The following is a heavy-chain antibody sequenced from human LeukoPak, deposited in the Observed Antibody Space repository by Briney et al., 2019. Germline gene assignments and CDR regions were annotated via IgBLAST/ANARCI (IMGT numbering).Heavy chain of an antibody. V-gene: IGHV4-59*08. CDR1: GGSISSYY. J-gene: IGHJ3*02. CDR2: IYYSGST. D-gene: IGHD3-10*01. Sequence: SETLSLTCTVPGGSISSYYWSWIRQPPGKGLEWIGYIYYSGSTNYNPSLKSRVTISVDTSKNQFSLKLSSVTAADTAVYYCARHKLSPWFGELSFPAFDIWGQGTMVTVSS. CDR3: ARHKLSPWFGELSFPAFDI.